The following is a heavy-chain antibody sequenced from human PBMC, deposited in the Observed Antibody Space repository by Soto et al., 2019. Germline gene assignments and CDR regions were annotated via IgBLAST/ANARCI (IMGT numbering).Heavy chain of an antibody. D-gene: IGHD6-19*01. CDR3: ARSVEGHFDY. V-gene: IGHV3-48*02. J-gene: IGHJ4*02. CDR1: GFRFSIYS. Sequence: EVQLVESGGNLVQPGGSLRLSCAASGFRFSIYSMNWVRQAPGKGLEWSAYITSDTKTIKYADSVRGRFTISRDNGKNSVYLQVNSLRDEDTDVYYCARSVEGHFDYWGQGTVVTVSA. CDR2: ITSDTKTI.